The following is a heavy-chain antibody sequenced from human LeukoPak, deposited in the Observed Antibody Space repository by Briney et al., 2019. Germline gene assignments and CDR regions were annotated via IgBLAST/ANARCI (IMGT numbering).Heavy chain of an antibody. J-gene: IGHJ4*02. D-gene: IGHD3-10*01. CDR1: GYTFTNYY. CDR2: MNPSGGTT. Sequence: ASVKVSCKAAGYTFTNYYMHWVRHAPGQGLEWMGIMNPSGGTTIYAQKFLGRVTMTTDTSTTTVYMELSSLRSEDTAVYYCAREGSTASGPPDYWGQGTLVTVSS. CDR3: AREGSTASGPPDY. V-gene: IGHV1-46*01.